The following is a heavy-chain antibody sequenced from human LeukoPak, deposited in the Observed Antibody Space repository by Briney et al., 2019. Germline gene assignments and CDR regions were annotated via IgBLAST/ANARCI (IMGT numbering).Heavy chain of an antibody. J-gene: IGHJ4*02. CDR2: ISGSGGST. V-gene: IGHV3-23*01. CDR3: AKDRSFRGLFPLFEF. CDR1: GFTFSSYW. D-gene: IGHD3-10*01. Sequence: GGSLRLSCAASGFTFSSYWMTWGRQAPGKGLEWVSAISGSGGSTYYADSVKGRFTISRDNSKNTLYLQMNSLRAEDTAVYYCAKDRSFRGLFPLFEFWGQGTLVTVSS.